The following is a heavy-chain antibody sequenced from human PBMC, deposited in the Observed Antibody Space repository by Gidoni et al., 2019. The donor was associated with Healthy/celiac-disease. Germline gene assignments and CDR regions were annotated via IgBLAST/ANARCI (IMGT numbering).Heavy chain of an antibody. CDR2: ISSSSSYT. D-gene: IGHD6-13*01. CDR1: GFTFIDYY. Sequence: QVQLVESGGGLVKPGGSLRLSWAASGFTFIDYYMSWIRQAPGKGLEWVSYISSSSSYTNYADSVKGRFTISRDNAKNSLYLQMNSLRAEDTAVYYCARDNSRIAAARGMDVWGQGTTVTVSS. J-gene: IGHJ6*02. CDR3: ARDNSRIAAARGMDV. V-gene: IGHV3-11*05.